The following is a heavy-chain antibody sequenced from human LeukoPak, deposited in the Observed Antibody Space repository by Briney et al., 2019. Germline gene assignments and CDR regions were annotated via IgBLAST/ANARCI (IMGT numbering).Heavy chain of an antibody. CDR1: GFTFKSYG. Sequence: GGSLRLSCAASGFTFKSYGMHWVRQAPGKGLEWVAVIWHDGKNKYYADSVKGRFTVSRGNSKNTLYLQMDSLRVEDTAVYYCARDRGSDDPIDYWGQGTLVAVSS. J-gene: IGHJ4*02. CDR2: IWHDGKNK. CDR3: ARDRGSDDPIDY. V-gene: IGHV3-33*01. D-gene: IGHD2-15*01.